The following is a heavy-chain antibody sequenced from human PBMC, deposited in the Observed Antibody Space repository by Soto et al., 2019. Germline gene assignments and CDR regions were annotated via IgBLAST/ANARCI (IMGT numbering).Heavy chain of an antibody. CDR1: GFTVSSNY. V-gene: IGHV3-53*01. Sequence: GGSLRLSCAASGFTVSSNYMSWVRQAPGKGLEWVSVIYSGGSTYYADSVKGRFTISRDNSKNTLYLQMNSLRADDTAVYYCARSTPGGSGSYDYWGQGTLVTVSS. CDR3: ARSTPGGSGSYDY. J-gene: IGHJ4*02. CDR2: IYSGGST. D-gene: IGHD3-10*01.